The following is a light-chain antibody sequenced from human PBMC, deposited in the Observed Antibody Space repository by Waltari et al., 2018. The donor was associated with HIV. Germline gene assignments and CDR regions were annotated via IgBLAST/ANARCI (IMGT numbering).Light chain of an antibody. Sequence: QSALTQPRSVSGSPGQSVTISCTGTSSDVGVYNYVSWYQQHPGKAPKLMISDVDKRPSGVPDRFSGSKSGNTASLTISGIQAEDEGDYYCCSYTGTYTVFGGGTKLTVL. CDR1: SSDVGVYNY. J-gene: IGLJ2*01. CDR2: DVD. V-gene: IGLV2-11*01. CDR3: CSYTGTYTV.